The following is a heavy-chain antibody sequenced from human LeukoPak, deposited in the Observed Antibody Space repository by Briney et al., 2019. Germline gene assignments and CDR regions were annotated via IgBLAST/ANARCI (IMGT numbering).Heavy chain of an antibody. CDR3: ARDIYYDSSGSPVISYGMDV. V-gene: IGHV4-4*07. Sequence: SETLSLTCTVSGGSISSYYWSWIRQPAGKGLEGSGRIYTSGSTNYNPSLKSRVTMSLDTSKNQFSLKMSSVTAADTAVYYCARDIYYDSSGSPVISYGMDVWGQGTTVTVSS. J-gene: IGHJ6*02. CDR2: IYTSGST. CDR1: GGSISSYY. D-gene: IGHD3-22*01.